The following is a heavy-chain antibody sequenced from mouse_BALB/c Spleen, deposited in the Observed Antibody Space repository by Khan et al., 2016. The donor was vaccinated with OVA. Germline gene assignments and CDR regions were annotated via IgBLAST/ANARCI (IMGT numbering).Heavy chain of an antibody. CDR2: ISGDSSSI. V-gene: IGHV5-17*02. CDR3: SRSYFYGYYFDQ. CDR1: GFTFSSFG. Sequence: EVQGVESGGGLVQPGGSRKLSCAASGFTFSSFGMHWVRQAPEKGLDWVAYISGDSSSIYYTDTVKGRFTISRDNPNNTLFLQMTSLRSEDTAMYYCSRSYFYGYYFDQWGQGTTLTVSS. J-gene: IGHJ2*01. D-gene: IGHD1-1*01.